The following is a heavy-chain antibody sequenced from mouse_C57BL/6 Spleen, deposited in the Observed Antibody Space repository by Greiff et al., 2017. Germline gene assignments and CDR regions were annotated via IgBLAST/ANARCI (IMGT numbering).Heavy chain of an antibody. CDR1: GYTFTSYW. J-gene: IGHJ3*01. CDR3: ARGGYYDYDGGPAWFAY. Sequence: VQLQQPGAELVRPGSSVKLSCKASGYTFTSYWMDWVKQRPGQGLEWIGNIYPSDSETHYNQKFKDKATLTVDKSSSTAYMQLSSLTSEDSAVYYCARGGYYDYDGGPAWFAYWGQGTLVTVSA. D-gene: IGHD2-4*01. V-gene: IGHV1-61*01. CDR2: IYPSDSET.